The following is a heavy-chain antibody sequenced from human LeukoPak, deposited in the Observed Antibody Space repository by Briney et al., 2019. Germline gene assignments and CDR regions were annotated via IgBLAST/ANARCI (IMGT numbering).Heavy chain of an antibody. J-gene: IGHJ3*02. CDR2: IYYSGST. V-gene: IGHV4-59*08. CDR3: ARHFTYYYDSSGYPRDSFDI. CDR1: YGSISGYY. Sequence: SETLSLTCSVSYGSISGYYWSWIRQSPGKELVWIGYIYYSGSTNYNPSLKSRVTISADMSKNQVSLKLSSVTAAATALYYCARHFTYYYDSSGYPRDSFDIWGHGTMVTVSS. D-gene: IGHD3-22*01.